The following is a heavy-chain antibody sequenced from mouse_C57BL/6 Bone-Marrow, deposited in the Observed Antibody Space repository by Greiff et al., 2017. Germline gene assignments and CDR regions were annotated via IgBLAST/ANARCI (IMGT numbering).Heavy chain of an antibody. CDR3: TGRAWFAY. CDR1: GFTFSNYW. CDR2: IRLNTDNYAS. V-gene: IGHV6-3*01. Sequence: EVKLEESGGGLVQPGGSMTLSCVASGFTFSNYWMNWVRQSPEKGLEWVAHIRLNTDNYASHYAESVQGRFTISRDDSKSSVYLQMNNLRAEDTGIYYCTGRAWFAYWGQGTLVTVSA. J-gene: IGHJ3*01.